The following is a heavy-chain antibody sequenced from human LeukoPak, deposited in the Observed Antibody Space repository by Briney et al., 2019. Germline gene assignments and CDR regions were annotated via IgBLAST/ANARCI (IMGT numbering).Heavy chain of an antibody. V-gene: IGHV4-34*01. J-gene: IGHJ4*02. CDR1: GGSFSGYY. CDR3: ARGLQPSYSDYRPDTNKAYFDY. CDR2: INHSGST. D-gene: IGHD3-16*01. Sequence: SETLSLTCAVYGGSFSGYYWNWIRQPPGKGLEWIGEINHSGSTNYNPSLKSRVTISVDTSKNQFSLKLSPATAADTAVYYCARGLQPSYSDYRPDTNKAYFDYWGQGTLVTVSS.